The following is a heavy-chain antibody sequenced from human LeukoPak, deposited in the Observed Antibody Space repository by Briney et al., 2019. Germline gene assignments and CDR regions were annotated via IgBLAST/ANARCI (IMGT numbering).Heavy chain of an antibody. CDR3: ARMSPSSSWYVGPFDP. D-gene: IGHD6-13*01. J-gene: IGHJ5*02. CDR1: GGSISSSNW. CDR2: IYHSGST. Sequence: SETLSLTRAVSGGSISSSNWWSWVRQPPGKGLEWIGEIYHSGSTNYNPSLKRRVTISVDKSKNQFSLKLSSVTAADTAVYYCARMSPSSSWYVGPFDPWGQGTLVTVSS. V-gene: IGHV4-4*02.